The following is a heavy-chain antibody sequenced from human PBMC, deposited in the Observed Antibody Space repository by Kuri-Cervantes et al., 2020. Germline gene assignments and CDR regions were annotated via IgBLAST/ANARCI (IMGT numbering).Heavy chain of an antibody. V-gene: IGHV3-33*06. D-gene: IGHD7-27*01. CDR2: IWYDGSNK. J-gene: IGHJ6*02. CDR3: AKPLLTTGDSRYYYGMDV. CDR1: GFTFSSYG. Sequence: LSLTCAASGFTFSSYGMHWVRQAPGKGLEWVAVIWYDGSNKYYADSVKGRFTISRDNSKNTLYLQMNSLRAEDTAVYYCAKPLLTTGDSRYYYGMDVWGQGTTVTVSS.